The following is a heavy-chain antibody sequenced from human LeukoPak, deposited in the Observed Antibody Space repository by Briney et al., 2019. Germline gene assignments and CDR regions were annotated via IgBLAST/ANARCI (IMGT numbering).Heavy chain of an antibody. CDR3: ARDSVAGTGDY. V-gene: IGHV3-21*01. Sequence: GGSLRLSCAASGFTFSSYSMNWARQAPGKGLEWVSSISSSSSYIYYADSVKGRFTISRDNAKNSLYLQMNSLRAEDTAVYYCARDSVAGTGDYWGQGTLVTVSS. D-gene: IGHD6-19*01. J-gene: IGHJ4*02. CDR2: ISSSSSYI. CDR1: GFTFSSYS.